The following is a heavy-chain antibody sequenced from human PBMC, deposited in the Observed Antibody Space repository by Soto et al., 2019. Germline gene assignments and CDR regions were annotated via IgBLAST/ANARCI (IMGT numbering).Heavy chain of an antibody. CDR1: GFTFSSYG. D-gene: IGHD3-22*01. Sequence: PGGSLRLSWAASGFTFSSYGMHWVRQAPGKGLEWVAVIYSGGSTYYADSVKGRFTISRDNSKNTLYLQMNSLRAEDTAVYYCARDRVESGYPEYFQHWGQGTLVTVSS. J-gene: IGHJ1*01. CDR2: IYSGGST. CDR3: ARDRVESGYPEYFQH. V-gene: IGHV3-NL1*01.